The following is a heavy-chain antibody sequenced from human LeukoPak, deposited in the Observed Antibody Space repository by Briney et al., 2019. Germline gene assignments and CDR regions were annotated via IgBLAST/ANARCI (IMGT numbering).Heavy chain of an antibody. CDR1: GFTFSSYG. J-gene: IGHJ5*02. CDR3: ARDLPEGWFDP. Sequence: GGSLRLSCAASGFTFSSYGMHWVRQAPGKGLEWVANIKQDGSEKYYVDSVKGRFTISRDNAKNSLYLQMNSLRAEDTAVYYCARDLPEGWFDPWGQGTLVTVSS. V-gene: IGHV3-7*01. CDR2: IKQDGSEK.